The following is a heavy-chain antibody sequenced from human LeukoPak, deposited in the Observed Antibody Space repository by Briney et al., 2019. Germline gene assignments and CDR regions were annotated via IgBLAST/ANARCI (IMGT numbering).Heavy chain of an antibody. J-gene: IGHJ4*02. CDR3: ARDGDSGDYAY. Sequence: SETLSLTCTVSGGSISSGSYYWCWIRQPAGKGLEWIGRIYTSGSTNYYPSLKSRFTITADTTNTQFSLKLTSVTAADTAVYYCARDGDSGDYAYWGQGTLVTVSS. V-gene: IGHV4-61*02. D-gene: IGHD4-17*01. CDR2: IYTSGST. CDR1: GGSISSGSYY.